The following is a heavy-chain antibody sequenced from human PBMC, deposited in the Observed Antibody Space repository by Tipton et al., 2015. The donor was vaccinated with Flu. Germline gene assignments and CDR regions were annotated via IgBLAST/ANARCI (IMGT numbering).Heavy chain of an antibody. V-gene: IGHV4-59*01. CDR3: ARDVGDGYNYPNNWFDP. J-gene: IGHJ5*02. Sequence: LRLSCTVSGGSISSYYWSWIRQPPGKGLEWIGYIYYSGSTNYNPSLKSRVTISVDTSKNQFSLKLSSVTAADTAVYYCARDVGDGYNYPNNWFDPWGQGTLVTVSS. CDR1: GGSISSYY. D-gene: IGHD5-24*01. CDR2: IYYSGST.